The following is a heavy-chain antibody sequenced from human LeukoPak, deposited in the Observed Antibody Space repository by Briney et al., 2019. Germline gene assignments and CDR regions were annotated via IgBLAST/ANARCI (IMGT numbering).Heavy chain of an antibody. D-gene: IGHD5-24*01. CDR2: IYPGDSDT. V-gene: IGHV5-51*01. J-gene: IGHJ4*02. CDR3: ARLALEMATITSLDY. Sequence: GESLQISCKGSGYSFTSYWIGWVRQMPGKGLEWMGIIYPGDSDTRYSPSFQGQVTISADKSTSTAYLQWSSLKASDTAMYYCARLALEMATITSLDYWGQGTLVTVSS. CDR1: GYSFTSYW.